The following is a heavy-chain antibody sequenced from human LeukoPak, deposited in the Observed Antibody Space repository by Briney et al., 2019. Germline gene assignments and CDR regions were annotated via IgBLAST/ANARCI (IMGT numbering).Heavy chain of an antibody. V-gene: IGHV4-61*02. D-gene: IGHD3-3*01. CDR2: IYTSGST. CDR1: GGSISSGSYY. CDR3: ARARRLGVASFDY. Sequence: PSQTLSLTCTVSGGSISSGSYYWSWIRQPAGKGLEWIGCIYTSGSTNYNPSLKSRVTISVDTSKNQFSLKLSSVTAADTAVYYCARARRLGVASFDYWGQGTLVTVSS. J-gene: IGHJ4*02.